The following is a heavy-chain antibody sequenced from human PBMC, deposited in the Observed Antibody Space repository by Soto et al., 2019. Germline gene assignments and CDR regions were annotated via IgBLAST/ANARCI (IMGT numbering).Heavy chain of an antibody. CDR1: GFTVSSNY. Sequence: GGSLRLSCAASGFTVSSNYMSWVRQAPGKGLEWVSVIYSGGSTYYADSVKGRFTISRDNSKNTLYLQMNSLRAEDTAVYYCARGGGPFINSVTNPFDYWGQGTLVTVS. D-gene: IGHD4-17*01. J-gene: IGHJ4*02. CDR2: IYSGGST. V-gene: IGHV3-53*01. CDR3: ARGGGPFINSVTNPFDY.